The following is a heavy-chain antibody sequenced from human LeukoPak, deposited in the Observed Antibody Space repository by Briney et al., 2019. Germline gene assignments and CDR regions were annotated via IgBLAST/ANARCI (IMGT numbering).Heavy chain of an antibody. J-gene: IGHJ6*03. CDR3: AREVHGSGTDYYYYMDV. V-gene: IGHV1-8*03. Sequence: ASVKVSCKASGYTFTSYDINWVRQATGQGLEWMGWMNPNSGNTGYAQKFQGIVTITRNTSISTAYMELSSLRSEDTAVYYCAREVHGSGTDYYYYMDVWGKGTTVTVSS. D-gene: IGHD1-26*01. CDR1: GYTFTSYD. CDR2: MNPNSGNT.